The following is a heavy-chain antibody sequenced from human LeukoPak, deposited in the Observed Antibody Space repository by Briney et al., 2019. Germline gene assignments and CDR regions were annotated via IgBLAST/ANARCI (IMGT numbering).Heavy chain of an antibody. CDR2: IFPSGSA. D-gene: IGHD3/OR15-3a*01. Sequence: SETLSLTCTVSNGSISSGRYYWSWIRQPAGKGLEWIGRIFPSGSANYSPSLKSRVTISVDTSKNQFSLILNSVTAADTAVYYCAQQAPLDGDFDFWGQGTLVTVSS. J-gene: IGHJ4*02. CDR3: AQQAPLDGDFDF. V-gene: IGHV4-61*02. CDR1: NGSISSGRYY.